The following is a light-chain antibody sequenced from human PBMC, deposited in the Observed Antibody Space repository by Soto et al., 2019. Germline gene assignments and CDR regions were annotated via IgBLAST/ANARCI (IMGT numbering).Light chain of an antibody. CDR1: SSDVGGYNY. V-gene: IGLV2-14*01. Sequence: QSVLTQPASVSGSPGQSITISCTGTSSDVGGYNYVSWYQQHPGKAPKLMIYEVSNRPSGVSNRFSGPKSGNTASLTISGLQAEDEADYYCSSYTSSSTPWVFGTGTKVTVL. CDR3: SSYTSSSTPWV. CDR2: EVS. J-gene: IGLJ1*01.